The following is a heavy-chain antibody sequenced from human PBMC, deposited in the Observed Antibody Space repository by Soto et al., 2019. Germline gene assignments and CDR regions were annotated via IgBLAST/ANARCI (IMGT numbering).Heavy chain of an antibody. Sequence: QITLNESGPTAVKPAETLTLTCTFSGFSLTTSGVGVCWIRQSPGKAPEWLALIYWDDDKRYSASLKSRLTITKDTSKNQVVLTMASVDPADTATYYCAHRILRTVFGLVTTTAIYFDFWGQGTPVVVSS. CDR1: GFSLTTSGVG. CDR2: IYWDDDK. CDR3: AHRILRTVFGLVTTTAIYFDF. D-gene: IGHD3-3*01. J-gene: IGHJ4*02. V-gene: IGHV2-5*02.